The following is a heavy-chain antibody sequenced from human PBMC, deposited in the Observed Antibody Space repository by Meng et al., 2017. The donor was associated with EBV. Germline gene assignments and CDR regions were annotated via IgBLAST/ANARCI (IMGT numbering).Heavy chain of an antibody. CDR1: GFTFSRCW. Sequence: GQLVESGGGRFRLGGSLRLSCAVSGFTFSRCWMHWVRQVPGKGLVWVARTNEDGGITNYADSVKGRFIISRDNTRNTLYLQMNSLRDEDTAVYFCSRDLAGPFDDWGQGTLVTVSS. J-gene: IGHJ4*02. CDR2: TNEDGGIT. CDR3: SRDLAGPFDD. V-gene: IGHV3-74*01.